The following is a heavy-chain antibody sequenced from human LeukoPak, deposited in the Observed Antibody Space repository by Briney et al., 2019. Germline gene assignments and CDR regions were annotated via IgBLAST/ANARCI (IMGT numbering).Heavy chain of an antibody. CDR1: GGSISSYY. CDR3: ARDYVAAAPEGWFDP. D-gene: IGHD6-13*01. J-gene: IGHJ5*02. V-gene: IGHV4-59*01. Sequence: TSSETLSLTCTVSGGSISSYYWSWIRQPPGKGLEWIGYIYYSGSTNYNPSLKSRVTISVDTSKNQFSPKLSSVTAADTAVYYCARDYVAAAPEGWFDPWGQGTLVTVSS. CDR2: IYYSGST.